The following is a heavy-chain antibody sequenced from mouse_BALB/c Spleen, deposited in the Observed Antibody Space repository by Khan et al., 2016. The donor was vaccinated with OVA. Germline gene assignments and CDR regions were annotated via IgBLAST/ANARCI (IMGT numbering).Heavy chain of an antibody. CDR1: GYTFTSHT. J-gene: IGHJ4*01. CDR2: INPRSG. CDR3: ARRTTGYALDY. Sequence: QVQLQQSGAELARPGASVKMSCKASGYTFTSHTMHWIKQRPGQGLEWIGYINPRSGYNQKLNDKATLTADISSSTAYMQLSSLTSEDSAVYYCARRTTGYALDYWGQGTSVTVSS. D-gene: IGHD2-14*01. V-gene: IGHV1-4*01.